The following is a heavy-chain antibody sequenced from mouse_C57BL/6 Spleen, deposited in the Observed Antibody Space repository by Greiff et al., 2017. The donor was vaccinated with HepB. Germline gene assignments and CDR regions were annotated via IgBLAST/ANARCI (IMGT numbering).Heavy chain of an antibody. CDR3: AKSVYYGNYVVYYFDY. V-gene: IGHV1-19*01. CDR1: GYTFTDYY. CDR2: INPYNGGT. J-gene: IGHJ2*01. Sequence: VHVKQSGPVLVKPGASVKMSCKASGYTFTDYYMNWVKQSHGKSLEWIGVINPYNGGTSYNQKFKGKATLTVDKSSSTAYMELNSLTSEDSAVYYCAKSVYYGNYVVYYFDYWGQGTTLTVSS. D-gene: IGHD2-1*01.